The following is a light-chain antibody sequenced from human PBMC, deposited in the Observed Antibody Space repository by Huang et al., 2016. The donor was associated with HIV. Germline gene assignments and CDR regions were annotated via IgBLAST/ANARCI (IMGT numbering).Light chain of an antibody. CDR3: HHYSNWPPTWT. CDR1: QSVAKH. J-gene: IGKJ1*01. Sequence: EIVMTQSPATLSVSPGERATLSCRASQSVAKHFAWYQQKPGQAPRLLIYVASTRATVIPARFSGSGSGTEFTLTISSLQSEDFAVYYCHHYSNWPPTWTFGQGTKVEIK. CDR2: VAS. V-gene: IGKV3-15*01.